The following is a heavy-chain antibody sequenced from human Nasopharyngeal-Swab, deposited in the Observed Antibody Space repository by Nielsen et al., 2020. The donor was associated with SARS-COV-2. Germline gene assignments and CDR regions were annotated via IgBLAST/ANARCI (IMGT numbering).Heavy chain of an antibody. Sequence: GESLKISCAASGFTFSSYGMHWVRQAPGKGLEWVAVIWYDGSNKYYADSVKGRFTISRGNAKNSLYLQMNSLRDEDTAVYYCARAWWLRGYFDYWGQGTLVTVSS. D-gene: IGHD5-12*01. J-gene: IGHJ4*02. CDR2: IWYDGSNK. CDR3: ARAWWLRGYFDY. V-gene: IGHV3-33*01. CDR1: GFTFSSYG.